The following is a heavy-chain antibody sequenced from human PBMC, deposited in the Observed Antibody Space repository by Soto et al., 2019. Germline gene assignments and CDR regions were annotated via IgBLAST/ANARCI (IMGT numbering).Heavy chain of an antibody. Sequence: ASLKVSGKASGGTFSSYAISWVRQAPGQGLEWMGGIIPIFGTANYAQKFQGRVTITADESTSTAYMELSSLRSEDTAVYYCAGTLYYYDSSGYTKPGAFDIWGQGTMVTVSS. V-gene: IGHV1-69*13. D-gene: IGHD3-22*01. J-gene: IGHJ3*02. CDR3: AGTLYYYDSSGYTKPGAFDI. CDR1: GGTFSSYA. CDR2: IIPIFGTA.